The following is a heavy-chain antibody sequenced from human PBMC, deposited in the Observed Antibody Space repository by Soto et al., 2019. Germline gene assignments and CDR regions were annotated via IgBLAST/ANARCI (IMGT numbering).Heavy chain of an antibody. D-gene: IGHD6-19*01. V-gene: IGHV3-23*01. CDR1: GFTFSSYA. J-gene: IGHJ6*02. CDR3: AKDHDSSGFHYYYGMDV. Sequence: PGGSLRLSCAASGFTFSSYAMGWVRQAPGKGLEWVSAISGSGGSTYYADSVKGRFTISRDNSKNTLYLQMNSLRAEDTAVYYCAKDHDSSGFHYYYGMDVWAKGPRSPSP. CDR2: ISGSGGST.